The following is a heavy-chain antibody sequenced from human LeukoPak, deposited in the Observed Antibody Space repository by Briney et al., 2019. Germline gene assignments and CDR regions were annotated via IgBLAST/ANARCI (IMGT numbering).Heavy chain of an antibody. CDR3: ARRHYGDLSPIDAFDI. CDR1: GYRFGNYW. V-gene: IGHV5-51*01. J-gene: IGHJ3*02. CDR2: IYPSDSDI. Sequence: GESLKISCKGSGYRFGNYWIGWVRQMPGKGLEWMGIIYPSDSDIKYSPSFQGQVTISADRSISTAYLQWSSLKASDTAMYYCARRHYGDLSPIDAFDIWGQGTMVTVSS. D-gene: IGHD4-17*01.